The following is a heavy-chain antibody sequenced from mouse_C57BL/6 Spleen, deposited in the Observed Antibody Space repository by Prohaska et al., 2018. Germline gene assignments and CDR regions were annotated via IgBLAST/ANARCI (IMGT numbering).Heavy chain of an antibody. CDR1: GYTFTDYY. CDR3: ARRGDWSFDY. J-gene: IGHJ2*01. D-gene: IGHD2-13*01. Sequence: EVQLQQSGPELVKPGASVKISCKASGYTFTDYYMNWVKQSHGKSLEWIGDINPNNGGTSYNQKFKGNATFTVDTSSSTAYMELRSLTSEASAVYYCARRGDWSFDYWGQGTTLTVSS. CDR2: INPNNGGT. V-gene: IGHV1-26*01.